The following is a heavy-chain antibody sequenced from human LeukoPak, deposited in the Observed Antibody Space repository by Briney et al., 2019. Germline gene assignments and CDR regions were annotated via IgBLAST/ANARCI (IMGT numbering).Heavy chain of an antibody. V-gene: IGHV1-69*13. CDR2: IIPIFGTA. CDR3: ARSNGDYYYYYMDV. CDR1: GGTFSSYA. D-gene: IGHD4-17*01. Sequence: SVKVSCKASGGTFSSYAISWVRQAPGQGHEWMGGIIPIFGTANYAQKFQGRVTITADESTSTAYMELSSLRSEDTAVYYCARSNGDYYYYYMDVWGKGTTVTVSS. J-gene: IGHJ6*03.